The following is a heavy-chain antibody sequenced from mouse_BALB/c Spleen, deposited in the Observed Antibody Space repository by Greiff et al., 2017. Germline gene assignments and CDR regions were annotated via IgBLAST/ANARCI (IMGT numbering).Heavy chain of an antibody. V-gene: IGHV1-77*01. Sequence: QVQLKQSGAELARPGASVKLSCKASGYTFTDYYINWVKQRTGQGLEWIGEIYPGDGSTKYNEKFKGKATLTADKSSSTAYMQLSSLTSENSAVYFCARSDGYAMDYWGQGTSVTVSS. CDR1: GYTFTDYY. CDR2: IYPGDGST. CDR3: ARSDGYAMDY. J-gene: IGHJ4*01.